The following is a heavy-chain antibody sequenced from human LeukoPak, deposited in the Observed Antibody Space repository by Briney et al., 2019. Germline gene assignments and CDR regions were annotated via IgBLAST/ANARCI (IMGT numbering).Heavy chain of an antibody. V-gene: IGHV4-39*01. CDR3: ARVLRREYYMDV. Sequence: PSETLSLTRTVSGGSISSSSYYWGWIRQPPGKGLEWIGSIYYSGSTYYNPSLKSRVTISVDTSKNQFSLKLSSVTAADTAVYYCARVLRREYYMDVWGKGTTVTVSS. CDR1: GGSISSSSYY. D-gene: IGHD1-1*01. J-gene: IGHJ6*03. CDR2: IYYSGST.